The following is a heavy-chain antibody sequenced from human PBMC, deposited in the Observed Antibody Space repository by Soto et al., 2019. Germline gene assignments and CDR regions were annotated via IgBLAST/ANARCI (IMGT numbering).Heavy chain of an antibody. Sequence: QVQLVESGGGVVQPGRSLRLSCAASGFTFSSYAMHWVRQAPGKGLEWVAVISYDGSNKYYADSVKGRFTISRDNSKNTRYLQMNSLRAEDTAVYYCARGAITMGRGVIIWVDYWGQGTLVTVSS. J-gene: IGHJ4*02. CDR2: ISYDGSNK. D-gene: IGHD3-10*01. CDR3: ARGAITMGRGVIIWVDY. V-gene: IGHV3-30-3*01. CDR1: GFTFSSYA.